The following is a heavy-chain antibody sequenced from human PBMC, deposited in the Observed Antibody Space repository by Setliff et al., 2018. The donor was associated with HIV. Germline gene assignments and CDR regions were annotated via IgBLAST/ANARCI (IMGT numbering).Heavy chain of an antibody. J-gene: IGHJ1*01. CDR2: INPNSGGT. V-gene: IGHV1-2*06. Sequence: ASVKVSCKASGYTFTGYYMHWVRQAPGQGLEWMGRINPNSGGTNYAQKFQGRVTMTRDTSTSTAYMELSRLRSDDTAVYYCARVHSPGAAAATGYFQHWGQGTLVTVSS. CDR1: GYTFTGYY. CDR3: ARVHSPGAAAATGYFQH. D-gene: IGHD6-13*01.